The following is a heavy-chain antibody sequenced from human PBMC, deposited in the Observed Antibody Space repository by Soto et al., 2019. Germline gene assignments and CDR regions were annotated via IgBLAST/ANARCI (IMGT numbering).Heavy chain of an antibody. Sequence: QVQLLQSGGEVKKPGASVKVSCQASGYIFSNFAISWVRQAPGQGLEWMGWISVHNGNTKFAQHLQGRVTLTTDTSTSTAYMELWSLTSDDTAVYYCARASPYNDFWGGVMEPYSYNMDVWGQGTTVTVSS. D-gene: IGHD3-3*01. J-gene: IGHJ6*02. CDR2: ISVHNGNT. CDR3: ARASPYNDFWGGVMEPYSYNMDV. CDR1: GYIFSNFA. V-gene: IGHV1-18*01.